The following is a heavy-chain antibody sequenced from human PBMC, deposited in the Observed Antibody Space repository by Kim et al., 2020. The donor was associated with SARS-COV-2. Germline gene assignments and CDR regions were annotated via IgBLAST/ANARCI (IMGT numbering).Heavy chain of an antibody. CDR3: ARAISGPGGIWYYYAMDV. CDR1: GYSFTDYY. J-gene: IGHJ6*02. CDR2: VNPNSRAT. Sequence: ASVKVSCMASGYSFTDYYIHWVRQAPGQGLEWMGWVNPNSRATKFAQKFQDRVAMTGDTTTSTAFLDLSSLRSDDTAVYYCARAISGPGGIWYYYAMDVWGPGTTVNGSS. V-gene: IGHV1-2*02. D-gene: IGHD1-26*01.